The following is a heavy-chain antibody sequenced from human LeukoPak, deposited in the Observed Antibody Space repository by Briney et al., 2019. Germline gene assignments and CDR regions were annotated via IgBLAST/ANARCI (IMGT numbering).Heavy chain of an antibody. J-gene: IGHJ5*02. CDR2: ISAYNGNT. CDR1: GYTFTICG. Sequence: ASVKVSCKGSGYTFTICGISWVRHGPGQGLEWMGWISAYNGNTNYAQKLPGRVTMTTDTSTSTAYMELRSLRSDDTAVYYCARSTMVPKRYNWFDPWGQGTLVTVSS. V-gene: IGHV1-18*01. CDR3: ARSTMVPKRYNWFDP. D-gene: IGHD3-10*01.